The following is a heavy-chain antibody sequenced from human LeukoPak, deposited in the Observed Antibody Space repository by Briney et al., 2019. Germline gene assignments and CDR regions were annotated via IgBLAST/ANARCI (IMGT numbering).Heavy chain of an antibody. CDR1: GYTFTSYG. V-gene: IGHV1-18*01. J-gene: IGHJ6*02. CDR3: ARDSSSWFYYYYGMDV. CDR2: ISGYNGDT. Sequence: ASVKVSCKASGYTFTSYGISWVRQAPGQGLEWMGWISGYNGDTKYTQKLQGRVTMTTDTSTSTAYMELRSLRSDDTAVYYCARDSSSWFYYYYGMDVWGRGTTVIVSS. D-gene: IGHD6-13*01.